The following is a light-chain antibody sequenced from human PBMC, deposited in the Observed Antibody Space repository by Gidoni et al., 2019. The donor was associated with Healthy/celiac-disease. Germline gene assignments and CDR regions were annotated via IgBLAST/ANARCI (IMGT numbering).Light chain of an antibody. CDR2: GAS. CDR1: QSVSNSY. Sequence: VLTPSPGILSLSPGESATRSCTASQSVSNSYLSCYQQTPGQAPRLLIYGASSRATGIPDRFSDRGSGTDFTFTISRREPEDFAMYYCQQYGRSPPTYGQGTKLEIK. V-gene: IGKV3-20*01. J-gene: IGKJ2*01. CDR3: QQYGRSPPT.